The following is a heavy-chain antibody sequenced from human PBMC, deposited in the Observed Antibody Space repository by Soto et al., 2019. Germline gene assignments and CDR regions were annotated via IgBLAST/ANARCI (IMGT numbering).Heavy chain of an antibody. CDR3: AKDPNGDYIGAFDA. J-gene: IGHJ3*01. CDR2: ITGNGGHT. CDR1: RVTLSTYA. Sequence: EVQLLESGGGLVQPGGSLRLSCTASRVTLSTYAVTWVRQAPGMGLEWVSSITGNGGHTSYADSVRGRFTISRDNSNNTVYRQMSSLGADGTAVYHCAKDPNGDYIGAFDAWGQGTLVTVSS. D-gene: IGHD4-17*01. V-gene: IGHV3-23*01.